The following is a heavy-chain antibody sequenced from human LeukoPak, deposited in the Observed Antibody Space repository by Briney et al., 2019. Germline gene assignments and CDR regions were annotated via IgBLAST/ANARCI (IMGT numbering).Heavy chain of an antibody. CDR1: GYTLTELS. CDR2: FDPEDGET. V-gene: IGHV1-24*01. Sequence: GASVKVSCKVSGYTLTELSMHWVRQAPGKGLEWMGGFDPEDGETIYAQKFQGRVTMTEDTSTDTAYMELSSLRSEDTAVYYCATLFVNYDSSGYYSDYWGKGTLVTVSS. CDR3: ATLFVNYDSSGYYSDY. J-gene: IGHJ4*02. D-gene: IGHD3-22*01.